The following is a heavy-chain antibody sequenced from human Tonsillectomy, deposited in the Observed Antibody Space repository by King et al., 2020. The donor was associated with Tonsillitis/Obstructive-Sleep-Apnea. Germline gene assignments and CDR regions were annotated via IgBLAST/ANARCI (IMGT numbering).Heavy chain of an antibody. Sequence: VQLQQWGAGLLKPSETLSLTCAVYGGSFSNYYWSWIRKPPGKGLEWIGEINHSGSPNYNPSLKSRVTMSVDTSKNQFSLKLSSVTAADTAVYYCARVEVGATNLPYFDYWGQGTQVTVSS. CDR1: GGSFSNYY. V-gene: IGHV4-34*01. J-gene: IGHJ4*02. D-gene: IGHD1-26*01. CDR3: ARVEVGATNLPYFDY. CDR2: INHSGSP.